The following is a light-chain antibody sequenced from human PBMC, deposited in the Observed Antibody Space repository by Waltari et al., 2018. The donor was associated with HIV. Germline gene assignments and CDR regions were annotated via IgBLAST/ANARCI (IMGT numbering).Light chain of an antibody. CDR3: QQRSNFT. J-gene: IGKJ4*01. CDR1: QSVSSY. V-gene: IGKV3-11*01. CDR2: DAS. Sequence: EIVLTQSPATLSLSPGERATLSCRASQSVSSYLAWYQQKPGQAPRLLIHDASNRATGIPARFSGSGSGTDFTLTISSLEPEDFAVYYCQQRSNFTFGGGTKVEIK.